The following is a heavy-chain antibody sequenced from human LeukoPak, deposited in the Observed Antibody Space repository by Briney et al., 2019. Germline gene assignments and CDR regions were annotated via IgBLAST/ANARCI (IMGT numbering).Heavy chain of an antibody. D-gene: IGHD2-15*01. CDR2: INHSGST. CDR3: ARQSICSATGCYDWFGP. V-gene: IGHV4-34*01. Sequence: SETLSLTCAVSGGSLSGYYWSWIRQSPGKGLEWIGEINHSGSTNYNPSLKSRVAISVDTSKNQFSLNLSSVTAADTAVYYCARQSICSATGCYDWFGPWGHGTLVTVSP. CDR1: GGSLSGYY. J-gene: IGHJ5*02.